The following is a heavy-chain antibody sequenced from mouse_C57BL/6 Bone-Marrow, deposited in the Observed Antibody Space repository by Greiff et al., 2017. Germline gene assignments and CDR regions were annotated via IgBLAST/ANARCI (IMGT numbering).Heavy chain of an antibody. J-gene: IGHJ4*01. CDR1: GYTFTKYT. Sequence: VKLMESGAELVKPGASVKLSCKASGYTFTKYTIHWVKQRSGQGLEWIGWFYPGSGSIKYNEKFKDKATLTADKSSSTVYMELSRLTSEDSAVYFCARHEEGGGYYVYAMDYWGQGTSVTVSS. V-gene: IGHV1-62-2*01. CDR2: FYPGSGSI. CDR3: ARHEEGGGYYVYAMDY. D-gene: IGHD2-3*01.